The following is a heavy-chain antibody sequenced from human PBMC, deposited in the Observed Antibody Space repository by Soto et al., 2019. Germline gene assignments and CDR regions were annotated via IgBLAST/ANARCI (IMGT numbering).Heavy chain of an antibody. J-gene: IGHJ4*02. D-gene: IGHD1-1*01. CDR3: ARGMYTIDY. Sequence: QVQLVQSGAEVKKPGASVKVSCKASGYTFTSYAMHWVRQAPGQRLEWMGWINAGKGNTKYSQKFQGRVTITRDKSASTAYMELSSLRSEDTAVYYCARGMYTIDYWGQGTLVTVSS. V-gene: IGHV1-3*01. CDR2: INAGKGNT. CDR1: GYTFTSYA.